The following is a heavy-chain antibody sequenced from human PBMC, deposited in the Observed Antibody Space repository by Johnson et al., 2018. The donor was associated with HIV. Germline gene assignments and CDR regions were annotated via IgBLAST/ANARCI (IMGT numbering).Heavy chain of an antibody. J-gene: IGHJ3*01. CDR1: GFTFSSYA. CDR2: ISGSGGST. V-gene: IGHV3-23*04. D-gene: IGHD6-19*01. CDR3: ARKQWLEVPSDALDV. Sequence: MLLVESGGGVVQPGRSLRLSCAASGFTFSSYAMSWVRQAPGKGLEWVSAISGSGGSTYYADSVKGRFTISRDNAKNSVYLQINRLRAEDTAVYYCARKQWLEVPSDALDVWGQGTMVTVSS.